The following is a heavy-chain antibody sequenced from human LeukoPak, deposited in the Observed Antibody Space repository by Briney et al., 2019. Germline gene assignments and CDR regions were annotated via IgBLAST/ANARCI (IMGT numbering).Heavy chain of an antibody. D-gene: IGHD5-24*01. CDR3: ARGGVEMALYSNFDY. Sequence: GASVKVSCKASGYTFTSYAMHWVRQAPGQRLEWMGWINAGNGNTKYSQEFQGRVTITRDTSASTAYMELSSLRSEDMAVYYCARGGVEMALYSNFDYWGQGTLVTVSS. V-gene: IGHV1-3*03. J-gene: IGHJ4*02. CDR2: INAGNGNT. CDR1: GYTFTSYA.